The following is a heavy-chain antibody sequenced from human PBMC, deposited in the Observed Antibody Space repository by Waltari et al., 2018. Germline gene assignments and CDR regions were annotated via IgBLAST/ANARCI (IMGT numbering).Heavy chain of an antibody. Sequence: QVQLQESGPGLVTPSETLSLTCTVSGGSVSSGSSSWSWIRQPPRKGLEWIGYIYYSGSTNYTPSLKSRVTISVDTSKNQFSLKLSSVTAADTAVYYCARVNVRTSLYYYYGMDVWGQGTTVTVSS. CDR3: ARVNVRTSLYYYYGMDV. J-gene: IGHJ6*02. D-gene: IGHD2-2*01. V-gene: IGHV4-61*01. CDR2: IYYSGST. CDR1: GGSVSSGSSS.